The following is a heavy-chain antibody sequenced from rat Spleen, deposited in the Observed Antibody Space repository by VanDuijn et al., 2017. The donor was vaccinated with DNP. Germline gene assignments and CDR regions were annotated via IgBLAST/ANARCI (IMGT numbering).Heavy chain of an antibody. J-gene: IGHJ2*01. D-gene: IGHD1-2*01. CDR3: ASCAPIAPISAANY. V-gene: IGHV5-58*01. Sequence: EVQLVESGGDLVQPGRSLKLSCVASGFTFNHYWMAWFRQVPGRGLELVAPITSSGGSTYYPDSMNSRFTISRDNAENTVHLQMKSLRSEDSATYYCASCAPIAPISAANYWGQGVMVTVSS. CDR2: ITSSGGST. CDR1: GFTFNHYW.